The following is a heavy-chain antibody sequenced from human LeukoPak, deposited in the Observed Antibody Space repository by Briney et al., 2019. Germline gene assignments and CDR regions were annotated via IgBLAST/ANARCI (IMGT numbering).Heavy chain of an antibody. Sequence: SETLSLTCTVSGGSISSYYWSWIRQPPGRGLEWIGYVYYSGSTNYNPSLKSRVTISVDTSKNQFSLKLSSVTAADTAVYYCARLHIDLKYSNGWYIDYWGQGTLVTVSS. V-gene: IGHV4-59*08. J-gene: IGHJ4*02. CDR2: VYYSGST. CDR3: ARLHIDLKYSNGWYIDY. D-gene: IGHD6-19*01. CDR1: GGSISSYY.